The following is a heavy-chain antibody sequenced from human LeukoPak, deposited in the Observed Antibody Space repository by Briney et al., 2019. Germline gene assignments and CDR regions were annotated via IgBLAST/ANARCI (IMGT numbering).Heavy chain of an antibody. J-gene: IGHJ4*02. D-gene: IGHD5-18*01. CDR2: INPNSGGT. V-gene: IGHV1-2*02. CDR3: ARDSPRYSYGYPSLSY. Sequence: ASVKVSCKASGYTFTGYYMHWVRQAPGQGLEWMGWINPNSGGTNYAQKFQGRVTMTRDTSISTAYMELSRLRSDDTAVYYCARDSPRYSYGYPSLSYWGQGTLVTVSS. CDR1: GYTFTGYY.